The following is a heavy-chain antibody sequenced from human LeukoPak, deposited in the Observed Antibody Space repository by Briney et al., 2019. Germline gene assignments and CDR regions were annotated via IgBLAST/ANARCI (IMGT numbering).Heavy chain of an antibody. J-gene: IGHJ4*02. V-gene: IGHV3-66*01. CDR3: ATIVTDSSGWYHFDH. CDR1: GFTVSSKY. D-gene: IGHD6-19*01. CDR2: INSGGTT. Sequence: GGSLRLSCAASGFTVSSKYMAWVRQAPGKGLEWVSFINSGGTTNYADSVKGRFTISRDYSKNTLNLQMSSLRVEDTAVYYCATIVTDSSGWYHFDHWGQGALVTVSS.